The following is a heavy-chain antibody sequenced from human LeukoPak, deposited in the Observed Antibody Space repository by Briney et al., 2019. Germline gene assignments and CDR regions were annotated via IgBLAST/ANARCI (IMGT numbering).Heavy chain of an antibody. D-gene: IGHD3-22*01. CDR3: ARDLGDYYDSSGYYPDAFDI. CDR2: ISAYNGNT. CDR1: GYTFTSYG. V-gene: IGHV1-18*01. Sequence: ASVKVSCKASGYTFTSYGISWVRQAPGQGLEWMGWISAYNGNTNYAQKLQGRVTMTTDTSTSTAYMELRSLRSDDTAVYYCARDLGDYYDSSGYYPDAFDIWGQGTMVTVSS. J-gene: IGHJ3*02.